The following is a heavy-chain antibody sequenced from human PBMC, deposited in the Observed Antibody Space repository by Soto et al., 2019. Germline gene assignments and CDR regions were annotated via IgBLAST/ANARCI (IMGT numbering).Heavy chain of an antibody. CDR2: FIPIFGTL. V-gene: IGHV1-69*01. J-gene: IGHJ1*01. Sequence: QVQLVQSGAEVKKPGSSVKVSCKASGGTFSNFAISWVRQATGQGLEWMGGFIPIFGTLNYAQRFQGRLTISADQSTSTAYMELSRLISEDTAVYYCARFEQLVVHWGQGTLVTVSS. CDR1: GGTFSNFA. D-gene: IGHD6-13*01. CDR3: ARFEQLVVH.